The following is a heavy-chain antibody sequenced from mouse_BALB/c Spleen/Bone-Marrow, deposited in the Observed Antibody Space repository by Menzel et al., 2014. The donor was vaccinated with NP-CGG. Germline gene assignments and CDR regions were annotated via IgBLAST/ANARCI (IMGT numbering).Heavy chain of an antibody. CDR2: ISSGGTYT. D-gene: IGHD1-1*01. CDR1: GFTFSSYG. Sequence: EVKLVESGGDLVKPGGSLKLSCAASGFTFSSYGMSWVRQTPDKGLEWVATISSGGTYTFYPDSVKGRFTISRDNAKNPLSLQMSSLKSEDTAMYYCARQASDGYDSREDWYFDVWGAGTTVTVSS. V-gene: IGHV5-6*01. J-gene: IGHJ1*01. CDR3: ARQASDGYDSREDWYFDV.